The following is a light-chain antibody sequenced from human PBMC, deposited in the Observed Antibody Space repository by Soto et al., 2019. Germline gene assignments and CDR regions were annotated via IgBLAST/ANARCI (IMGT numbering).Light chain of an antibody. CDR1: QSVSSS. J-gene: IGKJ1*01. CDR2: GAF. Sequence: ETVMTQSPVTLSVSPGESATLSCRASQSVSSSLAWYQQKPGQAPRVLIYGAFTRATGIPARFSGSGSGTEFTLTISSLLSEDFAVYYCQQYNSWPPAFGQGTKVDIK. V-gene: IGKV3-15*01. CDR3: QQYNSWPPA.